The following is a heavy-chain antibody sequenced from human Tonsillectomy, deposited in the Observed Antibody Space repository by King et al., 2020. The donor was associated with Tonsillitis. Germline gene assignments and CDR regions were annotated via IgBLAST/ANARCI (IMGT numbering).Heavy chain of an antibody. D-gene: IGHD2-15*01. Sequence: DVQLVESGGGLVKPGGSLRLSCAASGFTFSSYSMNWVRQAPGKGLEWVSSISSSSSYKYYADSVKGRFTISRDNVKNSLYMQRNSLRAEDTAVYYCARDSVVAATPGFDYWGQGTLVTVSS. CDR2: ISSSSSYK. V-gene: IGHV3-21*01. CDR1: GFTFSSYS. CDR3: ARDSVVAATPGFDY. J-gene: IGHJ4*02.